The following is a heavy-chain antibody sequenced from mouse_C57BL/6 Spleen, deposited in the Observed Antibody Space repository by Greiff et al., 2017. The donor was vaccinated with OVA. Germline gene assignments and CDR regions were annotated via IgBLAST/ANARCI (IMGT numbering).Heavy chain of an antibody. V-gene: IGHV2-5*01. CDR1: GFSLTSYG. CDR2: IWRGGST. Sequence: VKLVESGPGLVQPSQSLSITCTVSGFSLTSYGVHWVRQSPGKGLEWLGVIWRGGSTDYNAAFMSRLSITKDNSKSQVFFKMNSLQADDTAIYYCAKRDGNYDYAMDYWGQGTSVTVSS. J-gene: IGHJ4*01. CDR3: AKRDGNYDYAMDY. D-gene: IGHD2-1*01.